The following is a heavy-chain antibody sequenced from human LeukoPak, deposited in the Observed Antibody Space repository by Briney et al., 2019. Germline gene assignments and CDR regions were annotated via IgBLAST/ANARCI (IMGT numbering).Heavy chain of an antibody. CDR1: GFTFSSHW. CDR3: VRDVGYTSGWYGNWFDP. V-gene: IGHV3-7*01. J-gene: IGHJ5*02. D-gene: IGHD6-19*01. CDR2: IKQDGSEK. Sequence: GGSLRLSCAASGFTFSSHWMNWVRQAPGKGLEWVANIKQDGSEKYYVDSVEGRFTISRDNAKNSLYLQMNSLRPDDTAVYYCVRDVGYTSGWYGNWFDPWGQGTLVTVSS.